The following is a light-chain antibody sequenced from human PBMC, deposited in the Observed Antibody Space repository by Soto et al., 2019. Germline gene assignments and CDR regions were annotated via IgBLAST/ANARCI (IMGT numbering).Light chain of an antibody. V-gene: IGKV1-5*03. J-gene: IGKJ4*01. CDR3: QQYNSYPLT. CDR2: KTS. CDR1: QSISGW. Sequence: DIQMTQSPSTLSASVGDRVTITCRASQSISGWLAWYQQKAGKAPKLLIYKTSNLESAVPSRFSGSGSGTAFMLTISSLHPDDFATYYCQQYNSYPLTFGGGTKVEIK.